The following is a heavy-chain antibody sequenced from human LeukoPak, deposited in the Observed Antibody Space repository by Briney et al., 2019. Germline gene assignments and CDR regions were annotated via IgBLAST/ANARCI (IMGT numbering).Heavy chain of an antibody. Sequence: GWSLRLSCAASGFSCSSVAMTWVRQAPGKVLEWVATVTGSGDSTSYAGPVTGRFTISRDYSRSTLHLQMDGLTAQDTAIYYSAKGPRLFSGYHPDSWGQGTLVTVSS. CDR2: VTGSGDST. D-gene: IGHD3-22*01. CDR1: GFSCSSVA. V-gene: IGHV3-23*01. CDR3: AKGPRLFSGYHPDS. J-gene: IGHJ4*02.